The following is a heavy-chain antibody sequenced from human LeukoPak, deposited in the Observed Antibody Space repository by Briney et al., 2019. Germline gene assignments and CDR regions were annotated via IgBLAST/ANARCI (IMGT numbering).Heavy chain of an antibody. CDR3: ARLFGVMRDFDY. CDR1: GGSISSGNYY. V-gene: IGHV4-30-4*08. CDR2: IYYSGST. J-gene: IGHJ4*02. Sequence: PSQTLSLTCTVSGGSISSGNYYWSWIRQPPGRGLEWIGYIYYSGSTYYNPSLKSRVTISADTSENQLSLEVSSVTAADTAVYYCARLFGVMRDFDYWGQGTLVTVSS. D-gene: IGHD3-3*01.